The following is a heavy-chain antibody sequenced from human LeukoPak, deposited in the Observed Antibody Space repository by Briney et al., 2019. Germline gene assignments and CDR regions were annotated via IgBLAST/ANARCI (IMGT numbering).Heavy chain of an antibody. J-gene: IGHJ4*02. D-gene: IGHD5-24*01. CDR2: IFYDGSKQ. Sequence: QPGRSLRLSCAASGFTFSSYGMHWVRQAPGKGLEWVAVIFYDGSKQYYADSVKGRFTISRDNSNNTLYLQMNSLRAEDTAVYYCAKRGEAYNFGHWGQGTLVTVSS. CDR1: GFTFSSYG. CDR3: AKRGEAYNFGH. V-gene: IGHV3-30*18.